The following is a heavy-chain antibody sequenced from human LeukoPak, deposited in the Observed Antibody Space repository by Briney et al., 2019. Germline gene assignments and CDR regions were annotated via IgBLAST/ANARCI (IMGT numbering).Heavy chain of an antibody. CDR3: ARDPNGDYIGAFDM. J-gene: IGHJ3*02. CDR2: IRGGGGSA. D-gene: IGHD4-17*01. CDR1: GFTFSAYA. Sequence: PGGSLRLSCTASGFTFSAYAMMWVRRAPGKGPEWVSAIRGGGGSAFYADSVKGRFTISRDNSKYTLFLQMNSLRAEDTAVYYCARDPNGDYIGAFDMWGPGTMVTVSS. V-gene: IGHV3-23*01.